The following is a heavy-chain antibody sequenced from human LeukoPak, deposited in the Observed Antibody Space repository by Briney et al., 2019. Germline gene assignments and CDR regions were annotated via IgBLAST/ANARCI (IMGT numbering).Heavy chain of an antibody. J-gene: IGHJ4*02. Sequence: PGGSLRLSCAASGFTFSSYSMNWVRQAPGKGLEWVSYISSSSSTIYYADSVKGRFTISRDNAKNSLYLQMNSLRAEDTAVYYCARPECSGGSCYSLSWGQGTLVTVS. CDR3: ARPECSGGSCYSLS. D-gene: IGHD2-15*01. CDR2: ISSSSSTI. CDR1: GFTFSSYS. V-gene: IGHV3-48*01.